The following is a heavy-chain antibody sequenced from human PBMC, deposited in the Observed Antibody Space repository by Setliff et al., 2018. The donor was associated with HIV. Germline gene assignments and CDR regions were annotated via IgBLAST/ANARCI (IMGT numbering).Heavy chain of an antibody. J-gene: IGHJ3*01. Sequence: PGESLKISCKGSGYSFNSYWIGWVRQMPGKGLEWMGIIYPGDSDTIYSPSFKGQVTISVDKSSTTAYLQWSSLKASDTAMYYCARLSRHYSDSTAYHDAFDVWGQGTKVTVSS. CDR1: GYSFNSYW. D-gene: IGHD3-22*01. CDR2: IYPGDSDT. CDR3: ARLSRHYSDSTAYHDAFDV. V-gene: IGHV5-51*01.